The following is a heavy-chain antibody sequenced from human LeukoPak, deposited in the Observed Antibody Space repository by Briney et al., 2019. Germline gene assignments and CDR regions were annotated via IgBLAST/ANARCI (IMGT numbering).Heavy chain of an antibody. CDR3: VRLGGEYYYYMDV. V-gene: IGHV1-46*03. CDR1: GYTFTGYY. D-gene: IGHD1-26*01. CDR2: INPSGGST. J-gene: IGHJ6*03. Sequence: ASVKVSCKASGYTFTGYYMHWVRQAPGQGLEWMGIINPSGGSTSYAQKFQGRVTMTRDMSTSTVYMELSSLRSEDTAVYYCVRLGGEYYYYMDVWGKGTTVTVSS.